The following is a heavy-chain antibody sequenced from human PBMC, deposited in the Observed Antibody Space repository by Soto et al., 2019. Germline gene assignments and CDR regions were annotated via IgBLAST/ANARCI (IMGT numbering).Heavy chain of an antibody. V-gene: IGHV3-30-3*01. CDR1: GFTFSSYA. CDR2: ISFDGSNK. J-gene: IGHJ4*02. D-gene: IGHD3-22*01. Sequence: GGSLRLSCAASGFTFSSYAMHWVRQAPGKGLEWVAVISFDGSNKYYADSVKGRFTISRDNSKNTLHLQMNSLRAEDTALFYCARVSIEGVITAYYFDYWGQGTLVTVSS. CDR3: ARVSIEGVITAYYFDY.